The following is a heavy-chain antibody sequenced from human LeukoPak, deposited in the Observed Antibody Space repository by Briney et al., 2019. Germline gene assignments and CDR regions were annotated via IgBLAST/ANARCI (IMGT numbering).Heavy chain of an antibody. D-gene: IGHD3-22*01. J-gene: IGHJ5*02. Sequence: ASVKVSCKASGYTFTDYYIHWVRQAPGQGLEWMGWISPNSGGTGYAEKFQGRVTMTRDTSISTAYMELSSLKSDDTAVYYCATVPCLTTTCSPINWFDPWGQGALVTVSS. CDR2: ISPNSGGT. CDR3: ATVPCLTTTCSPINWFDP. V-gene: IGHV1-2*02. CDR1: GYTFTDYY.